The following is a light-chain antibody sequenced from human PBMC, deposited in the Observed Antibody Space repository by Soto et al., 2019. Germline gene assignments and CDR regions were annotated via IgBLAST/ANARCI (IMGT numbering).Light chain of an antibody. CDR1: QSVNYH. Sequence: EIVLTQSPATLSLSAGERATLSCRASQSVNYHLAWYQQKPGQAPRLLIYDASNRATGIPARFSGSGSGTDFTLTISSLEPEDFAVYYCQQRRNWPPVTFGGGTKVDIK. V-gene: IGKV3-11*01. CDR2: DAS. CDR3: QQRRNWPPVT. J-gene: IGKJ4*01.